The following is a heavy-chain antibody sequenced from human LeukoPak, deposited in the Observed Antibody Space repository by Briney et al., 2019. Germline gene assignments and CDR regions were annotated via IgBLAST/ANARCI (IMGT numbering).Heavy chain of an antibody. D-gene: IGHD3-10*01. CDR1: GGTFSSYP. J-gene: IGHJ4*02. CDR3: ARGELGIRGYFDY. CDR2: IIPIFGTP. V-gene: IGHV1-69*13. Sequence: SVKVSCKASGGTFSSYPISWVRQAPGQGLEWMGGIIPIFGTPNYAQKFQGRVTISADESTSTAYMELSSLRSEDTAVYFCARGELGIRGYFDYWGQGTLVTVSS.